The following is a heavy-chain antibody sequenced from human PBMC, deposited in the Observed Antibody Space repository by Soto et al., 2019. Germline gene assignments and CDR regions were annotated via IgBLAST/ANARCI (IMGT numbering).Heavy chain of an antibody. Sequence: SETLSLTCTVSGGSISSGGYYWSWIRQHPGKGLEWIGYIYYSGSTYYNPSLKSRVTISVDTSKNQFSLKLSSVTAADTAVYYCPTTSRNTMWVVETHPPGFLVDLWGQRTLVTVS. CDR1: GGSISSGGYY. CDR2: IYYSGST. V-gene: IGHV4-31*03. J-gene: IGHJ5*02. CDR3: PTTSRNTMWVVETHPPGFLVDL. D-gene: IGHD3-3*01.